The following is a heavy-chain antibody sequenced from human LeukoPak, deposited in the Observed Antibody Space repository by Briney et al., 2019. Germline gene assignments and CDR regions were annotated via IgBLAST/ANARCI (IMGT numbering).Heavy chain of an antibody. CDR1: GFTFSTFA. J-gene: IGHJ5*02. V-gene: IGHV3-30-3*01. D-gene: IGHD5-24*01. CDR2: MSYDGSNE. Sequence: GGSLRLSCAASGFTFSTFAMHWVRQAPGKGLEWVAFMSYDGSNEYYLDSVKGRFTISRDNPKNTLYLQMNSLRVEDTAVYYCAKALGGRDAFNLWGQGALVTVSS. CDR3: AKALGGRDAFNL.